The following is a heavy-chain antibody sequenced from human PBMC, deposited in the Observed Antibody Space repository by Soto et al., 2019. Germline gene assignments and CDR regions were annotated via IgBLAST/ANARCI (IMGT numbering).Heavy chain of an antibody. D-gene: IGHD3-3*01. CDR1: GFTFSSYA. V-gene: IGHV3-23*01. CDR2: ISGSGGST. Sequence: EVQLLESGGGLVQPGGSLRLSCAASGFTFSSYAMSWVRQAPGKGLKWVSAISGSGGSTYYADSVKGRFTISRDNSKNTLYLQMNSRRAEDTTVYYRAKDAERPRLYYDFWSGYYTWYYGMDVWGQGTTVTVSS. CDR3: AKDAERPRLYYDFWSGYYTWYYGMDV. J-gene: IGHJ6*02.